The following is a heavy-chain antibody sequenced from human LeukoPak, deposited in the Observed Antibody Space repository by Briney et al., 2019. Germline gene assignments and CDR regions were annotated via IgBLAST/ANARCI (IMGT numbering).Heavy chain of an antibody. V-gene: IGHV3-53*01. J-gene: IGHJ4*02. Sequence: GGSLRLSCAASGFTVSSNYMGWVRQAPGKGLEYVSVIYSGGNTYYAGSVKGRFTISRDNSKNTVYLQMNSLRAEDTAVFYCARLVATTGRLYFDYWGQGDLVTVSS. D-gene: IGHD1-1*01. CDR3: ARLVATTGRLYFDY. CDR2: IYSGGNT. CDR1: GFTVSSNY.